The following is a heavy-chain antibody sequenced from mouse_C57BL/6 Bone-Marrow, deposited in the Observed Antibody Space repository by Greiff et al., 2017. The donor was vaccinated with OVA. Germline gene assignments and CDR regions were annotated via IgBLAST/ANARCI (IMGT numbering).Heavy chain of an antibody. J-gene: IGHJ3*01. CDR1: GYTFTDYY. CDR3: ARGGIYYGNSWFAY. D-gene: IGHD2-1*01. CDR2: INPYNGGT. V-gene: IGHV1-19*01. Sequence: EVKLMESGPVLVKPGASVKMSCKASGYTFTDYYMNWVKQSHGKSLEWIGVINPYNGGTSYNQKFKGKATLTVDKSSSTAYMELNSLTSEDSAVYYCARGGIYYGNSWFAYWGQGTLVTVSA.